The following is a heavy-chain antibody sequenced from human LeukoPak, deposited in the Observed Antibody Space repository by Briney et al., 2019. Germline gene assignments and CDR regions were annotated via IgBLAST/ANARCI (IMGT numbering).Heavy chain of an antibody. CDR3: ARSVGGSIDDSCGYPDY. CDR2: IYSGGST. D-gene: IGHD3-22*01. Sequence: GGSLRLSCAASGFTVSSNYMSWVRQAPGKGLEWVSVIYSGGSTYYADSVKGRFTISGDNSKNTLYLQMNSLRAENTAVYYFARSVGGSIDDSCGYPDYWGQGTLVTVSS. CDR1: GFTVSSNY. J-gene: IGHJ4*02. V-gene: IGHV3-66*01.